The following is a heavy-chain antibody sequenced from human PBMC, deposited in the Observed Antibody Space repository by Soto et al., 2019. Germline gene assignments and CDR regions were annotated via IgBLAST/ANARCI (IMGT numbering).Heavy chain of an antibody. CDR1: GFSFSDHG. CDR3: ARDRPPGGNYEVFDY. Sequence: QVQLVESGGGVVQPGKSLRLSCAASGFSFSDHGMHWVRQAPGKGLEWVAIIWFDGSHKYYADSVKGRFTISRDNSKNTLYLQMNSLRVEDTAVYYCARDRPPGGNYEVFDYWGQGTLVTVSS. J-gene: IGHJ4*02. D-gene: IGHD3-3*01. V-gene: IGHV3-33*01. CDR2: IWFDGSHK.